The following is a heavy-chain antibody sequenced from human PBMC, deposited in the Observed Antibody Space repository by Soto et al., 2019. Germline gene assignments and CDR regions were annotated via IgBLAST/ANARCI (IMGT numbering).Heavy chain of an antibody. V-gene: IGHV3-53*02. Sequence: EVQLVETGGGFIQPGGSLRLSCVASGFSVSENYMNWVRQAPGKGLEWVSVIESGGNSYYADSVKGRFIISRDNSKNTLCLQMNSLRADDTAVYHCARDVYGDYTFDSWGQGTLVTVSS. CDR2: IESGGNS. J-gene: IGHJ4*02. CDR3: ARDVYGDYTFDS. CDR1: GFSVSENY. D-gene: IGHD4-17*01.